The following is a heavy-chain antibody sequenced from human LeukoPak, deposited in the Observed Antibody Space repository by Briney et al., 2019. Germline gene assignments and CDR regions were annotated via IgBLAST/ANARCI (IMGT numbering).Heavy chain of an antibody. V-gene: IGHV3-33*08. CDR2: IWYDGSNK. J-gene: IGHJ4*02. D-gene: IGHD3-10*01. CDR3: ARGSRGGDGYYFDY. CDR1: GFTFSSYA. Sequence: GGSLRLSRAASGFTFSSYAMSWVRQAPGKGLEWVAVIWYDGSNKYYADSVRGRFTISRDNSKNTLYLQMNSLRAEDTAVYYCARGSRGGDGYYFDYWGQGTLVTVSS.